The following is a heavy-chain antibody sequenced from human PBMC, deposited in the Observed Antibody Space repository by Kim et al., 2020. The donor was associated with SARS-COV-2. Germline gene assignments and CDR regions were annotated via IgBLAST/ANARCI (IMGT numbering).Heavy chain of an antibody. V-gene: IGHV6-1*01. J-gene: IGHJ6*02. Sequence: SQTLSLTCAISGDSVSSNSAAWNWIRQSPSRGLEWLGRTYYRSKWYNDYAVTVKSRITINPDTYKNQFSLQLNSVTPEDTAVYYCASFRLLDSSGRNYYYYGMDVWGQGTTVTVSS. CDR3: ASFRLLDSSGRNYYYYGMDV. CDR2: TYYRSKWYN. D-gene: IGHD6-19*01. CDR1: GDSVSSNSAA.